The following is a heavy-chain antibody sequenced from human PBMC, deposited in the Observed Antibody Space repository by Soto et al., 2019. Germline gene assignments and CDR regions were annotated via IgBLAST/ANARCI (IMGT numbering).Heavy chain of an antibody. J-gene: IGHJ2*01. Sequence: QVQLQQWGAGPMRPLETLSLTCGVSGGSFSGYYWAWIRQSPGKGLEWIGEINDRGSINYNPSLKSRVSISVDTSKNHYSLNLRSVTAADTAVYYCARESHDILTGPRWVWYFDLWGRGTLVTV. CDR2: INDRGSI. CDR1: GGSFSGYY. CDR3: ARESHDILTGPRWVWYFDL. V-gene: IGHV4-34*01. D-gene: IGHD3-9*01.